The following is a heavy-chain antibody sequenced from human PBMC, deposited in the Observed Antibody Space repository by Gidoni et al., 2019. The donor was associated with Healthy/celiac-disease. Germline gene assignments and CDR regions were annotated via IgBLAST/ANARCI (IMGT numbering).Heavy chain of an antibody. Sequence: QVQLVQSGAEVKKPGSSVKVSCKASGGTFSSYTISWVRQAPGQGLEWMGRIIPILGIANYAQKFQGRVTITADKSTSTAYMELSSLRSEDTAVYYCARVTGTTASLVNWGQGTLVTVSS. J-gene: IGHJ4*02. D-gene: IGHD1-20*01. CDR2: IIPILGIA. CDR3: ARVTGTTASLVN. V-gene: IGHV1-69*02. CDR1: GGTFSSYT.